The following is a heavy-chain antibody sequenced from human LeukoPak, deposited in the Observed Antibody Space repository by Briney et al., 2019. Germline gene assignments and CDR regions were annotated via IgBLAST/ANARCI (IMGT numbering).Heavy chain of an antibody. CDR2: INTDGRST. J-gene: IGHJ4*02. CDR3: AKATNSGTSRGSFDY. V-gene: IGHV3-74*01. Sequence: GGSLRLSCAASGFTFRTYWMHWVRQAPGKGLVWVSRINTDGRSTSYADSVKGRFTISRDNSKNTLYLQMYSLGAEDTAVYYCAKATNSGTSRGSFDYWGQGTLVTVSS. CDR1: GFTFRTYW. D-gene: IGHD1-26*01.